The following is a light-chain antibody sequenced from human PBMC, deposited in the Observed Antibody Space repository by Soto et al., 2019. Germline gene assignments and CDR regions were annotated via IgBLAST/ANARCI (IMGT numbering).Light chain of an antibody. CDR2: KAS. V-gene: IGKV1-5*03. J-gene: IGKJ5*01. Sequence: DIQMTQSPSSLSASVGDRVTITCRASQSINGWLAWYQQKPGKSPKVLIYKASRLESGVPSRFSGSGSGTDFSLTISRLEPEDFAVYYCQLYRDSLSITFGQGTRLEIK. CDR3: QLYRDSLSIT. CDR1: QSINGW.